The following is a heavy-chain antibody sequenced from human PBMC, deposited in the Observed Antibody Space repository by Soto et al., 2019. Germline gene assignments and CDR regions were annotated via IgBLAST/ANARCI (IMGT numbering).Heavy chain of an antibody. V-gene: IGHV3-30*18. CDR3: AKDTCSGGSCYYFDP. D-gene: IGHD2-15*01. J-gene: IGHJ5*02. Sequence: PGGSLRLSCAASGFTFSNYGMHWVRQAPGKGLEWVAIISYDGSNKYYQDSVKGRFTISRDSSKNTLYLQMNSLRAEDTAVYYCAKDTCSGGSCYYFDPWGQGTLVTVS. CDR1: GFTFSNYG. CDR2: ISYDGSNK.